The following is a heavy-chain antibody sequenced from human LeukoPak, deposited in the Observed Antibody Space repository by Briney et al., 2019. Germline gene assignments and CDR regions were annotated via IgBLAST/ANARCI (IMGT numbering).Heavy chain of an antibody. D-gene: IGHD3-10*01. CDR1: GYSFTSYW. J-gene: IGHJ5*02. Sequence: GESLKISCKGSGYSFTSYWIGWVRQMPGKGLEWMGIIYPGDSDTRYSPSFQGQVTISADKSISTAYLQWGSLKASDTAMYYCAGLWFGESTNPHDNWFDPWGQGTLVTVSS. V-gene: IGHV5-51*01. CDR2: IYPGDSDT. CDR3: AGLWFGESTNPHDNWFDP.